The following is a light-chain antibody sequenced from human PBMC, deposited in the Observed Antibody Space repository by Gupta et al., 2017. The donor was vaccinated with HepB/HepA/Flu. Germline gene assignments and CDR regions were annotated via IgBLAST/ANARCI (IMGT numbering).Light chain of an antibody. J-gene: IGLJ2*01. CDR2: QDS. CDR1: NVGDKY. V-gene: IGLV3-1*01. Sequence: SYELTQPPSVSVSPGQTASITCSGDNVGDKYACWYQQKPGQSPVLVIYQDSKRPSGIPERFSGSNSGNTATLTISGTQAMDEADYYCQAWDSSIYVVFGGGTKLTVL. CDR3: QAWDSSIYVV.